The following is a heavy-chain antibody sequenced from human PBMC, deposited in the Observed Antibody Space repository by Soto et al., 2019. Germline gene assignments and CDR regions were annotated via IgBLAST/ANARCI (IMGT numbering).Heavy chain of an antibody. CDR2: ISYDGSNK. J-gene: IGHJ6*02. Sequence: QVQLVESGGGVVQPGRSLRLSCAASGFTFSSYGMHWVRQAPGKGLEWVAVISYDGSNKYYADSVKGRFTISRDNSKNTLYLQMNSLRAEDTAVYYCAKDLWYQLTTQTRYYYYGMDVWGQGTTVTVSS. CDR3: AKDLWYQLTTQTRYYYYGMDV. CDR1: GFTFSSYG. V-gene: IGHV3-30*18. D-gene: IGHD2-2*01.